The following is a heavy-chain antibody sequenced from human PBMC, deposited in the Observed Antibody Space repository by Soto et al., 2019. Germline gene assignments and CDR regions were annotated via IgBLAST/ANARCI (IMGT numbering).Heavy chain of an antibody. CDR2: IYPGDSDT. D-gene: IGHD2-21*02. CDR3: ARHDGAAYCGGDCADAFDI. Sequence: PGESLKISCKGSGYSFTSHWIGWVRQMPGKGLEWMGIIYPGDSDTRYSPSFQGQVTISADKSISTAYLQWSSLKASDTAMYYCARHDGAAYCGGDCADAFDIWGQGTMVTVS. CDR1: GYSFTSHW. V-gene: IGHV5-51*01. J-gene: IGHJ3*02.